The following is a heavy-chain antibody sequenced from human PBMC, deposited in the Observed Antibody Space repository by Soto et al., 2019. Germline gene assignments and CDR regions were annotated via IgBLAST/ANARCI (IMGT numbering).Heavy chain of an antibody. D-gene: IGHD3-22*01. V-gene: IGHV4-61*08. CDR3: AGRASRYYYDSSGYFDY. CDR1: GGSISSGGYS. Sequence: PSETLSLTCAVSGGSISSGGYSWSWIRQPPGKGLEWIGYIYSSGSTNYNPSLKSRVTISVDTSKNQFSLKLSSLIAADTAVYYCAGRASRYYYDSSGYFDYWGQGTLVTVSS. J-gene: IGHJ4*02. CDR2: IYSSGST.